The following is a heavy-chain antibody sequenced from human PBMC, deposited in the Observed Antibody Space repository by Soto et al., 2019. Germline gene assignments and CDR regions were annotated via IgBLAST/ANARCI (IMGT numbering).Heavy chain of an antibody. CDR2: ISYDGSNK. J-gene: IGHJ3*02. V-gene: IGHV3-30*18. Sequence: QVQLVESGGGVVQPGRSLRLSCAVSGFTFSSYGMHWVRQAPGKGLEWVAVISYDGSNKYYADSVKGRLTISRDNSKNSLHLQMNCLRAEDTAVYYCAKQVTPHSSGWPDAFDIWGQGTMVSVSS. CDR1: GFTFSSYG. CDR3: AKQVTPHSSGWPDAFDI. D-gene: IGHD6-19*01.